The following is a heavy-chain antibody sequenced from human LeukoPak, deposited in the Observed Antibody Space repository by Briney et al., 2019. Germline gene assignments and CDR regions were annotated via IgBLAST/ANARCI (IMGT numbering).Heavy chain of an antibody. CDR3: AKIPYGDYVLDYYYYMDV. V-gene: IGHV3-23*01. Sequence: GGSLRLSCATSGFTFSSYAMSWVRQAPGKGLEWVSSISGSGGNTYYADSVKGRFTISRDNSKNTLYLQMNSLRAEDTAVYYCAKIPYGDYVLDYYYYMDVWGKGTTVTISS. D-gene: IGHD4-17*01. CDR1: GFTFSSYA. CDR2: ISGSGGNT. J-gene: IGHJ6*03.